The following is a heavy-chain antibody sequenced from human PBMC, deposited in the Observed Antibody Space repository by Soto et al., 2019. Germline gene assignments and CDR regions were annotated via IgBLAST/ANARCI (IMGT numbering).Heavy chain of an antibody. CDR1: GGSISSSSYY. D-gene: IGHD4-17*01. V-gene: IGHV4-39*02. CDR2: IYYSGST. CDR3: VRDGTVTPGDYFDY. Sequence: QLQLQESGPGLVKPSETLSLTCTVSGGSISSSSYYWGWIRQPPGKGLEWIGSIYYSGSTYYNPSLKSRVTISVDTSKNQFSLKLSSVTAADTAVYYCVRDGTVTPGDYFDYWGQGTLVTVSS. J-gene: IGHJ4*02.